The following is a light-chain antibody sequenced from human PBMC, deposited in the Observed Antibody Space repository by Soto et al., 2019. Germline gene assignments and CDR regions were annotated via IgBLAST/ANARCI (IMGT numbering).Light chain of an antibody. V-gene: IGLV1-40*01. CDR3: QSYDSSLSGVV. CDR2: GNS. Sequence: QSVLTQPPSVSGAPGQRVTISCTGSSSNIGAGYDVHWYQQLPGTAPKLHIYGNSNRPSGVPDRFPGSKSGTSASLAITGLQAEDEADYYCQSYDSSLSGVVFGGGTKLTVL. J-gene: IGLJ2*01. CDR1: SSNIGAGYD.